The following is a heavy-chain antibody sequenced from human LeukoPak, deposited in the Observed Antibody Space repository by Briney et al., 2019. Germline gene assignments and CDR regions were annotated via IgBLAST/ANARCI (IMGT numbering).Heavy chain of an antibody. D-gene: IGHD3-22*01. CDR1: GGTFSSYA. J-gene: IGHJ4*02. Sequence: GASVKVSCKASGGTFSSYAISWVRQAPGQGLEWMGGIIPIFGTANYAQKLQGRVTITADESTSTAYMELSSLRSEDTAVYYCARDAGHYYDSSGYYFGYWGQGTLVTVSS. V-gene: IGHV1-69*13. CDR2: IIPIFGTA. CDR3: ARDAGHYYDSSGYYFGY.